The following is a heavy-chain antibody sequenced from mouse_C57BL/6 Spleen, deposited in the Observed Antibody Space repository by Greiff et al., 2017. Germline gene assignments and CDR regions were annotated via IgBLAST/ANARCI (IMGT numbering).Heavy chain of an antibody. CDR3: TGYYGSSPSYWYFDV. J-gene: IGHJ1*03. V-gene: IGHV6-3*01. CDR1: GFTFSNYW. CDR2: LRLKSDNYAT. Sequence: EVQLQESGGGLVQPGGSMKLSCVASGFTFSNYWMTWVRQSPEKGLEWVAQLRLKSDNYATHYAESVKGRFTISRDDSKSSVYLQMNNLSAEDTGMYYCTGYYGSSPSYWYFDVWGTGTTVTVSS. D-gene: IGHD1-1*01.